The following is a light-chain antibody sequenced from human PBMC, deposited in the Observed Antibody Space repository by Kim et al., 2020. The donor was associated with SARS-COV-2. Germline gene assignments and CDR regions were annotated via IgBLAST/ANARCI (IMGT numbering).Light chain of an antibody. Sequence: LSPWERATLSCRASQSVSSSYLAWYQQKPGPAPRLLIYGASSRATGIPDRFSGSGSGTDFTLTISRLEPEDFAVYYCQQYGSSTYTFGQGTKLEI. J-gene: IGKJ2*01. CDR2: GAS. V-gene: IGKV3-20*01. CDR1: QSVSSSY. CDR3: QQYGSSTYT.